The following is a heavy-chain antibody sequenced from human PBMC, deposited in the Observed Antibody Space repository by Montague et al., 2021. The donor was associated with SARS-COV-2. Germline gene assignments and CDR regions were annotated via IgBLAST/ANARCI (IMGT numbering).Heavy chain of an antibody. CDR3: ARGRSGITKIVLVILGVAFYFHN. V-gene: IGHV4-34*01. J-gene: IGHJ4*02. Sequence: SETLSLTCAVYGGSFSDSHWSWLRQPPGKGLEWIGEINQSGSTKYNPSLKSRVTISVDTSKNQFSLKLSSLTAADTAVYYCARGRSGITKIVLVILGVAFYFHNWGQGTLVTVSS. CDR1: GGSFSDSH. D-gene: IGHD3-22*01. CDR2: INQSGST.